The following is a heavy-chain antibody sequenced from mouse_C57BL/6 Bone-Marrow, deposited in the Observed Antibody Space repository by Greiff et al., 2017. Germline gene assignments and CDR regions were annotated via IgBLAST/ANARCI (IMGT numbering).Heavy chain of an antibody. CDR3: ARRRYGYGWFAY. V-gene: IGHV1-54*01. D-gene: IGHD2-2*01. Sequence: VHLVESGAELVRPGTSVKVSCKASGYAFTNYLIEWVKQRPGQGLEWIGVINPGSGGTNYNEKFKGKATLTADKSSSTAYMQLSSLTSEDSAVYFCARRRYGYGWFAYWGQGTLVTVSA. CDR2: INPGSGGT. CDR1: GYAFTNYL. J-gene: IGHJ3*01.